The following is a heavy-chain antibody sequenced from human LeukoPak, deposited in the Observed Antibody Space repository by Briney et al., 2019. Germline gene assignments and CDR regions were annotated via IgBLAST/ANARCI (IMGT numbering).Heavy chain of an antibody. CDR2: ISAYNGNT. V-gene: IGHV1-18*01. J-gene: IGHJ6*02. CDR3: TRGERVVVAAYYYYDMDV. D-gene: IGHD2-15*01. CDR1: GYTPTSYG. Sequence: ASAKVSCKASGYTPTSYGISWVRQAPGQGLEWMGWISAYNGNTNYAQKLQGRVTMTTDTSTSTAYMELRSLRSDDTAVYYGTRGERVVVAAYYYYDMDVWGQGTTVTVSS.